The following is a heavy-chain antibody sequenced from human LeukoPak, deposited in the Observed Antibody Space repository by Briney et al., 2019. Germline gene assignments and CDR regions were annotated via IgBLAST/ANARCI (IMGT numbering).Heavy chain of an antibody. V-gene: IGHV3-21*01. J-gene: IGHJ4*02. D-gene: IGHD3-22*01. CDR1: GITFSSYS. Sequence: SGGSLRLSCAASGITFSSYSMNWVRQAPGKGLEWVSSISSSSSYIYYADSVKGRFTISRDNAKNSLYLQMNSLRAEDTAVYYCARGFSSGYSFDYWGQGTLVTVSS. CDR2: ISSSSSYI. CDR3: ARGFSSGYSFDY.